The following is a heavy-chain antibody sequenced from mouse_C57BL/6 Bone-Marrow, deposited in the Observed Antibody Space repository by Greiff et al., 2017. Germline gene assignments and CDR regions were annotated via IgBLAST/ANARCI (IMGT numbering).Heavy chain of an antibody. CDR1: GFTFNTYA. J-gene: IGHJ4*01. D-gene: IGHD1-1*01. CDR2: IRSKSSNYAT. CDR3: VPSYITDAMDY. Sequence: EVQLVESGGGLVQPKGSLKLSCAASGFTFNTYAMHWVRQAPGKGMEWVACIRSKSSNYATYYADTVKDRFTISRDDSQSMLYLQMNNLKTEDTAMYYCVPSYITDAMDYWGRGTSATVSA. V-gene: IGHV10-3*01.